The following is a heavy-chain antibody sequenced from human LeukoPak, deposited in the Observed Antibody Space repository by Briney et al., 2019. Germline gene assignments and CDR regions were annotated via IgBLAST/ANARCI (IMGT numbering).Heavy chain of an antibody. D-gene: IGHD2-2*01. CDR3: ARELDSNYCSSTSCYFDP. Sequence: KASETLSLTCTVSGGSISSYYWSWIRQPPGKGLEWIGYIYYSGSSNYTPSLKSRVTISVDTSKNQFSLKLSSVTAADTAVYYCARELDSNYCSSTSCYFDPWGQGTLVTVSS. V-gene: IGHV4-59*01. CDR2: IYYSGSS. J-gene: IGHJ5*02. CDR1: GGSISSYY.